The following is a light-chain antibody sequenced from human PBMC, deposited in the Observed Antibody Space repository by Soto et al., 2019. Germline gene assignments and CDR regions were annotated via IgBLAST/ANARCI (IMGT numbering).Light chain of an antibody. CDR1: QSISTY. J-gene: IGKJ3*01. V-gene: IGKV1-39*01. Sequence: DLQMPQSPSSLSASVGDRVTITCRASQSISTYLNWYQQKPGKAPKLLIYAASSLQSGVPSRFSGSGSGTDFTLTINSLQPEDFATYYFQQSYSTPLTFGPGTKVDIK. CDR2: AAS. CDR3: QQSYSTPLT.